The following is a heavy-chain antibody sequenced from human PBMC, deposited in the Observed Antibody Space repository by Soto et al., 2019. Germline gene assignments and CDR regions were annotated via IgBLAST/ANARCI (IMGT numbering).Heavy chain of an antibody. Sequence: QLQLQESGPGLVKPSETLSLTCTVSGGSISSSSYYWGWIRQPPGKGLEWIGSIYYSGSTYYNPSLKSRVTISVDTSKNQSSLKLSSVTAADTAVYYCARDDILTAPDYWGQGTLVTVSS. V-gene: IGHV4-39*01. J-gene: IGHJ4*02. CDR1: GGSISSSSYY. CDR2: IYYSGST. D-gene: IGHD3-9*01. CDR3: ARDDILTAPDY.